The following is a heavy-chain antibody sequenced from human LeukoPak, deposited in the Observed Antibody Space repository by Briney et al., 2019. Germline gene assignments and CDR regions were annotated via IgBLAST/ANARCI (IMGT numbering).Heavy chain of an antibody. J-gene: IGHJ4*02. V-gene: IGHV4-39*07. CDR3: ARKQTGTMYDV. CDR2: FSSGGSA. CDR1: GGSISSSSYY. D-gene: IGHD1-7*01. Sequence: PSETLSLTCIVPGGSISSSSYYWAWIRQFPGKGLEWIGTFSSGGSAYYNPSLTSRVSISKDTSDNQFSLRLYSVTAADTAVYYCARKQTGTMYDVWGQGTQVTVSP.